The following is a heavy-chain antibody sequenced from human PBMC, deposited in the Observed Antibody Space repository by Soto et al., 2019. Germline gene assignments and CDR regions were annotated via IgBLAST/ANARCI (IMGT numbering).Heavy chain of an antibody. D-gene: IGHD6-13*01. V-gene: IGHV1-2*04. CDR3: ARDQGIAADDDAFDI. CDR2: INPNSGGT. CDR1: GYTFTGYY. J-gene: IGHJ3*02. Sequence: ASVKVSCKASGYTFTGYYMHWVRQAPGQGLEWMGWINPNSGGTNYAQKFQGWITMTRDTSISTAYMELSRLRSDDAAMYYCARDQGIAADDDAFDIWGQGTMVTVSS.